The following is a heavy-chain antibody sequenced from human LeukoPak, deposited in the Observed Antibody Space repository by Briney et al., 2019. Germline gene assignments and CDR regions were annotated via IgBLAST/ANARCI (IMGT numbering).Heavy chain of an antibody. J-gene: IGHJ4*02. Sequence: ASETLSLTCTVSRVSIVNYYWSWIRQPAGKGLEWIGHIHTSGITNFNPSLKSRATMSIDTSKNQFSLKFSSVTAPHTAIYYCATYTAYRGDFWGQGTLVTVSS. D-gene: IGHD3-16*01. V-gene: IGHV4-4*07. CDR3: ATYTAYRGDF. CDR2: IHTSGIT. CDR1: RVSIVNYY.